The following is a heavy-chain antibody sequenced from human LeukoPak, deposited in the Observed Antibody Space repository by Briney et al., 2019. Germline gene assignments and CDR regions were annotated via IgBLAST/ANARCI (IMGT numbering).Heavy chain of an antibody. D-gene: IGHD6-19*01. CDR1: GFTFSTYR. CDR2: IIEGGDLK. J-gene: IGHJ4*02. V-gene: IGHV3-7*01. Sequence: GGSLRLSCAASGFTFSTYRMSWVRQAPGKGLAWVANIIEGGDLKYYVDSVKGRFTISRDNTKNSLYLQMKSLRADDTAVYYCARVGKNGWDFDHWGQGTLVTVSS. CDR3: ARVGKNGWDFDH.